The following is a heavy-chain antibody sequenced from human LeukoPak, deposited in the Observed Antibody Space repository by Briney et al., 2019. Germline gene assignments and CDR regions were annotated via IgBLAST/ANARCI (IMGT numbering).Heavy chain of an antibody. V-gene: IGHV3-33*06. CDR3: AKTSGYPPQDYYMDA. CDR2: IWYDGSNK. D-gene: IGHD3-22*01. CDR1: GFTFSSYG. Sequence: GGSLRLSCAASGFTFSSYGMHWVRQAPGKGLEWVAVIWYDGSNKYYADSVKGRFTISRDNSKNTLYLQMNSLRAEDTAVYYCAKTSGYPPQDYYMDAWGKGTTVTVSS. J-gene: IGHJ6*03.